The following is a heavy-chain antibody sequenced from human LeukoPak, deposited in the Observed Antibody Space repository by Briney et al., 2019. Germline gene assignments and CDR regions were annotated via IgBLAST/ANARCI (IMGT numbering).Heavy chain of an antibody. V-gene: IGHV3-7*04. J-gene: IGHJ4*02. CDR2: IKEDGSAT. CDR1: GFTFSTYW. CDR3: ARDSPGYLAYDS. D-gene: IGHD1-1*01. Sequence: AGGSLRLSCAASGFTFSTYWMTRVRQAPGKGPEWVANIKEDGSATYYVDSVKGRFTISRDNAKKSLYLQMNSLRAEDTAVYYCARDSPGYLAYDSWGQGTLVTVSS.